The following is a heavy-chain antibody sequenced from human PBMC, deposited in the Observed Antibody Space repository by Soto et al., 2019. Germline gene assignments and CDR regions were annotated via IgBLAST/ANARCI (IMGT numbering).Heavy chain of an antibody. CDR3: ARDGVTDTVYFDY. CDR1: GYTFTNHY. V-gene: IGHV1-46*01. Sequence: QVQLVQFGVEVKKPGASVKVSCKASGYTFTNHYMHWVRQAPGQGLEWMGTINPSGGNTNYAQKLQGRGTMTRDTSTSTVYMELSSLRSDDTAIYYCARDGVTDTVYFDYWVQGTLVTVSS. CDR2: INPSGGNT. D-gene: IGHD2-21*02. J-gene: IGHJ4*02.